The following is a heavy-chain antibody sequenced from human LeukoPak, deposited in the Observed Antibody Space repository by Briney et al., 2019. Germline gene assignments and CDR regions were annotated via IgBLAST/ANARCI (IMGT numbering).Heavy chain of an antibody. Sequence: GESLKISCKGSGYSFTSYWLAWVRHMPGKGLEWMGIIYPGDSYTTYSPSFQGQVTISADTSISTAYLQWRRLKASDTAMYYCARQGNHHGSSGYLDYWGQGTLVTVSS. V-gene: IGHV5-51*01. J-gene: IGHJ4*02. CDR3: ARQGNHHGSSGYLDY. CDR2: IYPGDSYT. CDR1: GYSFTSYW. D-gene: IGHD3-22*01.